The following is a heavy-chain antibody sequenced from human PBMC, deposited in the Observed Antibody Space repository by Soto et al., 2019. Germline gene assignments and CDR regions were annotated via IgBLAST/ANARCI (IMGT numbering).Heavy chain of an antibody. D-gene: IGHD6-13*01. CDR2: ISGSGGST. Sequence: TGGSLRLSCVVSGFSVSSNDMSWVRQAPGKGLEWVSTISGSGGSTYYADSVKGRFTISRDNSKNTLYLQMNSLRAEDTAVYYCAKDQGSSWYEIDYWGQGTLVTVS. J-gene: IGHJ4*02. V-gene: IGHV3-23*01. CDR3: AKDQGSSWYEIDY. CDR1: GFSVSSND.